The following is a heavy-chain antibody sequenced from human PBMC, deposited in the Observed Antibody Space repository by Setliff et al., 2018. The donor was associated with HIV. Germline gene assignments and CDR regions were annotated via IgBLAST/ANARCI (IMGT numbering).Heavy chain of an antibody. CDR2: VYFSGST. CDR1: GASITSGIYY. Sequence: SETLSLTCSVSGASITSGIYYWAWIRQPAGKGLEFIGRVYFSGSTNYNPSLKSRVTISLDTSKNRFSPNLRSVTAADTAVYYCARGFGSLDPWGKGTLVTVSS. CDR3: ARGFGSLDP. V-gene: IGHV4-61*02. J-gene: IGHJ5*02. D-gene: IGHD1-26*01.